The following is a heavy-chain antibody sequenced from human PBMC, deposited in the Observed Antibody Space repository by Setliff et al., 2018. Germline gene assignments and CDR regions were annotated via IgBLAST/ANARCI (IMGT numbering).Heavy chain of an antibody. CDR3: ASCRYQVPYDY. J-gene: IGHJ4*02. CDR2: IYDSGKT. CDR1: GDSISTFSYY. Sequence: SETLSLTCSVPGDSISTFSYYWGWIRQPPGKGLEWIGTIYDSGKTYYNPSLKSRVSISVDTSKNQFSLKLNSVTAADTGVYYCASCRYQVPYDYWGQGILVTVSS. D-gene: IGHD2-2*01. V-gene: IGHV4-39*01.